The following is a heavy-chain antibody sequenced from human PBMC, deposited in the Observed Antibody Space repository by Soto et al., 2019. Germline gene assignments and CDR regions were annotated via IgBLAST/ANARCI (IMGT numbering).Heavy chain of an antibody. D-gene: IGHD5-18*01. CDR2: ISYDGSNK. Sequence: QVQLVESGGGVVQPGRSLRLSCAASGFTFSSYAMHWVRQAPGKGLEWVAVISYDGSNKYYADSVKGRFTISRDNYKNTLYLQMNSLRAEDTAVYYCARDSSLQLWLRDDAFDIWGQGTMVTVSS. CDR3: ARDSSLQLWLRDDAFDI. J-gene: IGHJ3*02. V-gene: IGHV3-30-3*01. CDR1: GFTFSSYA.